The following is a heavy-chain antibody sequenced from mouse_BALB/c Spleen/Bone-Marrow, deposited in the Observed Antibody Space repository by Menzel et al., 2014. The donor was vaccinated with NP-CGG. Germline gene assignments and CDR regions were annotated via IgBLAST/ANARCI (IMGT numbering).Heavy chain of an antibody. D-gene: IGHD1-1*01. Sequence: EVQLQQSGGGLVQPGGSLKLSCTASGFDFSRYWMSWVRQAPGKGLQWIGEINPESSTINYTPSLKDKFIISRDSTKNTLYLQMSKVRSEDTALYYCTRLTYYGLSDYWGQGTTLTVSS. CDR3: TRLTYYGLSDY. CDR2: INPESSTI. J-gene: IGHJ2*01. V-gene: IGHV4-1*02. CDR1: GFDFSRYW.